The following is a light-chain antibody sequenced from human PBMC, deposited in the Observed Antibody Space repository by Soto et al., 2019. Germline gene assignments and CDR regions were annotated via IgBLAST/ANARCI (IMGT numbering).Light chain of an antibody. CDR2: WAS. CDR3: QQYYSNPRT. Sequence: DIVMTQSPDSLAVSLGERATINCKSSQSIVSSSNYKNSLAWYQQKPGRPPKLLIYWASSRESGVPDRFSGSGSETDFTLTISSLQDEDVAVYYCQQYYSNPRTFGQGTKLEIK. J-gene: IGKJ2*01. V-gene: IGKV4-1*01. CDR1: QSIVSSSNYKNS.